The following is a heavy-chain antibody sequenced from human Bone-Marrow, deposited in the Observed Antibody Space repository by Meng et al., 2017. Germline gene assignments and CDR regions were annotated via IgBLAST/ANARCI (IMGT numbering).Heavy chain of an antibody. V-gene: IGHV4-34*01. D-gene: IGHD6-13*01. Sequence: QVQLRQWGAGLLKPSETLSLTCAVYGGSFSGFYWNWFRQPPGNGLEWIAEINHSGSTNINPSLKSRVTILADTSKNQFSLKVRSVTAADTAVYYCAREAYSTSLSAATGFDYWGQGTLVTVSS. CDR2: INHSGST. CDR3: AREAYSTSLSAATGFDY. J-gene: IGHJ4*02. CDR1: GGSFSGFY.